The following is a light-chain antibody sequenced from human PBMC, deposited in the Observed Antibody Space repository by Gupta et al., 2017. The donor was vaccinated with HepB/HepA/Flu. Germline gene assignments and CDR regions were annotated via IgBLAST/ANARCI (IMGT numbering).Light chain of an antibody. CDR2: GAS. CDR1: QSVSSN. Sequence: EIVLTQSPATLSVSPGERATLSSRARQSVSSNLAWYQQKPGQAPRLLIYGASTRATGIPARFSGSGSGTEFTLTISSLQSEDFAVYYCQQYNNWPPITFGQGTQLEIK. CDR3: QQYNNWPPIT. J-gene: IGKJ5*01. V-gene: IGKV3-15*01.